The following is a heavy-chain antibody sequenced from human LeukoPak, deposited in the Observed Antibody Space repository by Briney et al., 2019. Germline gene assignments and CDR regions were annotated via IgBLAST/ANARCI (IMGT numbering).Heavy chain of an antibody. J-gene: IGHJ6*02. CDR3: ARDNRYSSSWYVYYGMDV. D-gene: IGHD6-13*01. V-gene: IGHV1-46*01. Sequence: ASVKVSCKASGYTCTSYYMHWVRPAPGQGLEWMGIINPSGGSTSYAQKFQGRVTMTRDTSTSTVYLELSRLRSEDAAVYYCARDNRYSSSWYVYYGMDVWGQGTTVTVSS. CDR2: INPSGGST. CDR1: GYTCTSYY.